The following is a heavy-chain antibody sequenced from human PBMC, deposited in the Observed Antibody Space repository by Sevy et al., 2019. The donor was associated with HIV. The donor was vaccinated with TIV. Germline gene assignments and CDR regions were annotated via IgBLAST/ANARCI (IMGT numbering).Heavy chain of an antibody. Sequence: GGSLRLSCAASGFTFSSYAMSWVRQAPGKGLEWVSAISGSGGSTDYAASVKGQFTIARDNSKNKLYLQMNSLRAEDTAVYYCARRTPITMVRGVTGRGALDIWGQGTMVTVSS. CDR1: GFTFSSYA. CDR3: ARRTPITMVRGVTGRGALDI. J-gene: IGHJ3*02. D-gene: IGHD3-10*01. V-gene: IGHV3-23*01. CDR2: ISGSGGST.